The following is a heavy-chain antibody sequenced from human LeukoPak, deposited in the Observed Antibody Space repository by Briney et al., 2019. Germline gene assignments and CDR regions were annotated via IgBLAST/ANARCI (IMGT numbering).Heavy chain of an antibody. Sequence: ASVKISCKASGYTFTNYGISWVRQAPGQGLEWMGWISAYNGNTNYAQKLQGRVTMTTDTSTSTAYMELRSLRSDDTAVYYCASSIPGATVASWGQGTLVTVSS. V-gene: IGHV1-18*01. J-gene: IGHJ5*02. D-gene: IGHD4-23*01. CDR2: ISAYNGNT. CDR3: ASSIPGATVAS. CDR1: GYTFTNYG.